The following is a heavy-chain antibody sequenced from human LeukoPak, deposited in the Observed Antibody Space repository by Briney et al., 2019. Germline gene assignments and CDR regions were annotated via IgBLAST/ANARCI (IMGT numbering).Heavy chain of an antibody. CDR2: ISSSSSYM. Sequence: PGGSLRLSCAASGFTFSSYTMNWVRQAPGKGLEWVSSISSSSSYMYYADSVKGRFTISRDNAKNSLYLQMNSLRAEDTAVYYCARDPGRSGGSCYSDYWGQGTLVTVSS. V-gene: IGHV3-21*01. D-gene: IGHD2-15*01. CDR1: GFTFSSYT. CDR3: ARDPGRSGGSCYSDY. J-gene: IGHJ4*02.